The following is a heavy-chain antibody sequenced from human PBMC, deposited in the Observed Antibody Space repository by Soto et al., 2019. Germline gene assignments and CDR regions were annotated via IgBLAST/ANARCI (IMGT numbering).Heavy chain of an antibody. V-gene: IGHV3-30-3*01. CDR3: ARVLGVIPRDSPGY. CDR2: ISYDGSNK. Sequence: VQLVESGGGVVQPGRSLRLSCAASGFTFSSYAMHWVRQAPGKGLEWVAVISYDGSNKYYADSVKGRFTISRDNSKNTLYLQMNSLRAEDTAVYYCARVLGVIPRDSPGYWGQGTLVTVSS. CDR1: GFTFSSYA. J-gene: IGHJ4*02. D-gene: IGHD2-15*01.